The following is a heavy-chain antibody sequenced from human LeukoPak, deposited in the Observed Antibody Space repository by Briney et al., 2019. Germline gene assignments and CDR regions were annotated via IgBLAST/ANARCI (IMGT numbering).Heavy chain of an antibody. D-gene: IGHD5-18*01. CDR2: IYYSGST. J-gene: IGHJ6*03. CDR3: ARVPPVYTAYYYYYYMDV. Sequence: SETLSLTCTVSGGSISSSSYYWGWIRQPPGKGLEWIGSIYYSGSTYYNPSLKSRVTISVDTSKNQFSLKLSSVTAADTAVYYCARVPPVYTAYYYYYYMDVWGKGTTVTVSS. CDR1: GGSISSSSYY. V-gene: IGHV4-39*01.